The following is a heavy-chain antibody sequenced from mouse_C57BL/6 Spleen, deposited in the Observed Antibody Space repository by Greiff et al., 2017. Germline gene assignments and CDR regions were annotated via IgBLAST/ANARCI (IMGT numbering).Heavy chain of an antibody. Sequence: EVQRVESGGGLVKPGGSLKLSCAASGFTFSDYGMHWVRQAPEKGLEWVAYISSDSSTIYYADTVTGRFTISRDNAKNTLFLQMTSLRSDDTAMYYGASDYFYAMHYRGQGDSGTVST. CDR2: ISSDSSTI. J-gene: IGHJ4*01. CDR1: GFTFSDYG. V-gene: IGHV5-17*01. CDR3: ASDYFYAMHY.